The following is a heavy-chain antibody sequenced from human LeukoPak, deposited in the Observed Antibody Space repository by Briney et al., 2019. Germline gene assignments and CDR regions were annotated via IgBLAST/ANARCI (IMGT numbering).Heavy chain of an antibody. CDR2: INEDGSVT. D-gene: IGHD5-24*01. J-gene: IGHJ4*02. V-gene: IGHV3-7*01. CDR3: ATGRLQPAH. Sequence: RGSLRLSCVVSGISFSGSWMTWVRQAPGRGLESVANINEDGSVTYFVDSVKGRFAISRDNANNSVFLQLKSLRAEDTAVYYCATGRLQPAHWGQGTLVTVSS. CDR1: GISFSGSW.